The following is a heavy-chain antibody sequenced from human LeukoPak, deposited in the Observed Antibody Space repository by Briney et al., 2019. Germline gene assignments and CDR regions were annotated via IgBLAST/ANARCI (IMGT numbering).Heavy chain of an antibody. Sequence: GGSLRLSCAASGFTFSSYSTNWVRQAPGKGLEWVSSISSSSSYIYYADSVKGRFTISRDNAKNSLYLQMNSLRAEDTAVYYCARVLQGYYDSSGHPDYWGQGTLVTVSS. CDR2: ISSSSSYI. V-gene: IGHV3-21*01. CDR3: ARVLQGYYDSSGHPDY. J-gene: IGHJ4*02. CDR1: GFTFSSYS. D-gene: IGHD3-22*01.